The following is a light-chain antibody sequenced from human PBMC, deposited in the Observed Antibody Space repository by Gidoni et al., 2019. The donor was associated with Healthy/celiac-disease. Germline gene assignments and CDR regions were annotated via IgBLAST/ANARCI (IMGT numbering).Light chain of an antibody. CDR1: QSVSSSY. J-gene: IGKJ4*01. CDR2: GAS. V-gene: IGKV3-20*01. CDR3: QQYGSSPGTT. Sequence: IVLTQSPGTLSLSPGARATLSCRASQSVSSSYLAWYQQKPGQAPRLLIYGASSRATGIPDRFSGSGSGTDFTLTISRLEPEDFAVYYCQQYGSSPGTTFGGGTKVEIK.